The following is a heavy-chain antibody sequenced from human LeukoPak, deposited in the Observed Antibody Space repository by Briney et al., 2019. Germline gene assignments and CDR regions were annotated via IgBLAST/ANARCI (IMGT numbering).Heavy chain of an antibody. J-gene: IGHJ4*02. CDR3: ARKVGGMGEDY. D-gene: IGHD3-16*01. Sequence: GGSLRLSCAASGFTFSSYSMNWVRQAPGKGLEWVSSISSSSSYIYYADSVKGRFTISRDNAKNSLYLQMNSLRAEDAAVYYCARKVGGMGEDYWGQGTLVTVSS. CDR1: GFTFSSYS. CDR2: ISSSSSYI. V-gene: IGHV3-21*01.